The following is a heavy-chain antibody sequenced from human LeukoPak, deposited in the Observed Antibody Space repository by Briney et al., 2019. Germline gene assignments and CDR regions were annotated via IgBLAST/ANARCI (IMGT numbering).Heavy chain of an antibody. CDR3: ARAPVTSCRGAFCYPFDI. Sequence: GGSLRLSCAASGFTFSSYGMSWVRQAPGKGLEWVSSISGNGIDTYYADSVKGRFTVSRDNSENTLYLHMNSLRDEDTALYYCARAPVTSCRGAFCYPFDIWGQGTLVTVSS. J-gene: IGHJ4*02. D-gene: IGHD2-15*01. CDR1: GFTFSSYG. V-gene: IGHV3-23*01. CDR2: ISGNGIDT.